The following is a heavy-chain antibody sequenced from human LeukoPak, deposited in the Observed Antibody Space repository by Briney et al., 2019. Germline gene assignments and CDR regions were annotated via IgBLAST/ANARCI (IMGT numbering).Heavy chain of an antibody. J-gene: IGHJ3*02. CDR3: ATRPPIYSSRPDAFDI. CDR2: IYSGGST. V-gene: IGHV3-66*01. Sequence: GGSLRLSCAASGFTFSSYAMSWVRQAPGKGLEWVSVIYSGGSTYYADSVKGRFTISRDNSKNTLYLQMNSLRAEDTAVYYCATRPPIYSSRPDAFDIWGQGTMVTVSS. D-gene: IGHD6-13*01. CDR1: GFTFSSYA.